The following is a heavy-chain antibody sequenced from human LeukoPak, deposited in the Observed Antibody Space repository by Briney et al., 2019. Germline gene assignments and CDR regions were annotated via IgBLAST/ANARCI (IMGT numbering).Heavy chain of an antibody. CDR3: ARSPSSSYFDY. CDR2: IYLGDSNT. J-gene: IGHJ4*02. Sequence: GESLKISCKGSGYGFTSYWIGWVRQMPGKALEWMGIIYLGDSNTRYSPSFQGQVSISADKSISTAYLHWSSLKASDTAMYYCARSPSSSYFDYWGQGTLVTVSS. CDR1: GYGFTSYW. V-gene: IGHV5-51*01. D-gene: IGHD6-6*01.